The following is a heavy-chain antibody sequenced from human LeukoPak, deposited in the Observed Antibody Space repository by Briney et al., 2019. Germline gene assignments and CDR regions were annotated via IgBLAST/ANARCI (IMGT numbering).Heavy chain of an antibody. Sequence: GSTYYSPSLKSRVTISLDTSKNQFSLMLSSVTAADTAVYYCVRGSYLNWFDPWGQGTLVTVSS. V-gene: IGHV4-30-2*05. D-gene: IGHD2-2*01. CDR3: VRGSYLNWFDP. CDR2: GST. J-gene: IGHJ5*02.